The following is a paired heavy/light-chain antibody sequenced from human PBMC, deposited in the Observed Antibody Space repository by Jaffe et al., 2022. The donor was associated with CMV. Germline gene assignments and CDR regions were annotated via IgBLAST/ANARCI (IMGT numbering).Heavy chain of an antibody. Sequence: EVQLVQSGAEVKKPGESLRISCKGSGYSFTSYWISWVRQMPGKGLEWMGRIDPSDSYTNYSPSFQGHVTISADKSISTAYLQWSSLKASDTAMYYCARHGNQYYDILTGYSVRHAPPSYYYYMDVWGKGTTVTVSS. CDR3: ARHGNQYYDILTGYSVRHAPPSYYYYMDV. V-gene: IGHV5-10-1*03. D-gene: IGHD3-9*01. CDR2: IDPSDSYT. CDR1: GYSFTSYW. J-gene: IGHJ6*03.
Light chain of an antibody. CDR2: GAS. Sequence: EIVMTQSPATLSVSPGERATLSCRASQSVSSNLAWYQQKPGQAPRLLIYGASTRATGIPARFSGSGSGTEFTLTISSLQSEDFAVYYCQQYNNWPPCTFGQGTKLEIK. J-gene: IGKJ2*02. CDR3: QQYNNWPPCT. CDR1: QSVSSN. V-gene: IGKV3-15*01.